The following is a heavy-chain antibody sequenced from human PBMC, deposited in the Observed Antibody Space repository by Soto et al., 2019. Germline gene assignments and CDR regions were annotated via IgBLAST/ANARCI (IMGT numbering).Heavy chain of an antibody. V-gene: IGHV2-5*02. CDR2: IYWDDDK. Sequence: QITLKESGPPLVKPTQTLTLTCTFSGFSLSTSGVGVGWIRQPPGKALEWLALIYWDDDKRYSPSLKSRLTVTKDTTKNQVVITRTNMDPVDTATYYCATSEAGTGLEYLQHWGQGTLVTDSS. CDR3: ATSEAGTGLEYLQH. J-gene: IGHJ1*01. D-gene: IGHD6-13*01. CDR1: GFSLSTSGVG.